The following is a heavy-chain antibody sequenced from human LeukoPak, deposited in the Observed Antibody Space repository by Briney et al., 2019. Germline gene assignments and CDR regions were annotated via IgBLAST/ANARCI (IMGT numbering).Heavy chain of an antibody. J-gene: IGHJ4*02. Sequence: GGSLRLSCAASGXTFSSYSMNWVRQAPGKGLEWVSAISGSGGTTYYADSVKGHFTISRDNSKNTLYLQMNSLRAEDTAVYYCAKNFYGDYNFFFDYWGQGALVTVSS. CDR1: GXTFSSYS. V-gene: IGHV3-23*01. CDR3: AKNFYGDYNFFFDY. D-gene: IGHD4-17*01. CDR2: ISGSGGTT.